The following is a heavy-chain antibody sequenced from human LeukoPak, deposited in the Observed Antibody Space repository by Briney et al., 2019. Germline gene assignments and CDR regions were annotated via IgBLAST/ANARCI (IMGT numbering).Heavy chain of an antibody. CDR1: GGSISSYY. CDR3: ARAPHYYDSSGHYFFYFDY. D-gene: IGHD3-22*01. CDR2: IYTSGST. Sequence: PSETLSLTCTVSGGSISSYYWSWIRQPAGKGLEWIGRIYTSGSTNYNPSLKSRVTMSVDTSKNQFSLKLSSVTAADTAVYYCARAPHYYDSSGHYFFYFDYWGQGTLVTVSS. J-gene: IGHJ4*02. V-gene: IGHV4-4*07.